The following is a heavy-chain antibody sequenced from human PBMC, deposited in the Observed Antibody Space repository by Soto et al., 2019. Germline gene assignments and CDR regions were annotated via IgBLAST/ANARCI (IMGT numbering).Heavy chain of an antibody. V-gene: IGHV4-61*08. CDR1: GGSISSGDYY. CDR2: LHHGGST. Sequence: PSETLSLTCTVSGGSISSGDYYWSWIRQPPGGGLEWIGELHHGGSTNYNPSLESRATFSVDISKNQFFLKLSSVTAADTAVYYCTKNSAYALDYWGQGTLVTVSS. CDR3: TKNSAYALDY. J-gene: IGHJ4*02. D-gene: IGHD5-12*01.